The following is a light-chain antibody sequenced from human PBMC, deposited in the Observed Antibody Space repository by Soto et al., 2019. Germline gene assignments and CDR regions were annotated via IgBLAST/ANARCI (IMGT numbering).Light chain of an antibody. CDR1: QSVSSN. Sequence: EIVLTQSPATLSVSPGERATLSCRASQSVSSNLAWYQQQPGQAPRLLIYGASTRATGIPARFSGSGSGTEFTLTISSLQSEDFAVYYCQQYNNWPPVTFGQGTRLEIK. V-gene: IGKV3-15*01. CDR3: QQYNNWPPVT. CDR2: GAS. J-gene: IGKJ5*01.